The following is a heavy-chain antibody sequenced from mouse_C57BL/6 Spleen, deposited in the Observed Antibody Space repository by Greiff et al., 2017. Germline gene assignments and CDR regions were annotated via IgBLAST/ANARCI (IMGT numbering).Heavy chain of an antibody. CDR3: ASYYDYDGGDSY. Sequence: QVQLQQPGAELVMPGASVKLSCKASGYTFTSYWMHWVKQRPGQGLEWIGEIDPSDSYTNYNQKFKGKSTLTVDKSSSTAYMQLSSLTSEDSAVYYCASYYDYDGGDSYWGQGTLVTVSA. V-gene: IGHV1-69*01. CDR2: IDPSDSYT. J-gene: IGHJ3*01. CDR1: GYTFTSYW. D-gene: IGHD2-4*01.